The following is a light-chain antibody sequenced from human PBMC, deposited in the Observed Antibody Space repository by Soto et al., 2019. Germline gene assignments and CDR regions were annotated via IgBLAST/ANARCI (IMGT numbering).Light chain of an antibody. J-gene: IGLJ1*01. CDR2: EVS. CDR3: GSYTGSGDV. CDR1: SSDVGAYNY. V-gene: IGLV2-14*01. Sequence: QSALTQPASVSGSPGQSITLSCTGTSSDVGAYNYVSWYQQHPGKAPKLIIYEVSNRPSGVSNRFSGSKSVNTASLTISGLQAEDEADYYCGSYTGSGDVFGTGTKLTVL.